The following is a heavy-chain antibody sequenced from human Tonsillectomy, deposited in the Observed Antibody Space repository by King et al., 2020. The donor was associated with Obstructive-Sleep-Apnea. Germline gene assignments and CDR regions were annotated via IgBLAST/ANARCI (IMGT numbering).Heavy chain of an antibody. Sequence: VQLVESGGGVVQPGGSLRLSCAASGFTFDSYAMHWVRQPPGKGLEWVAFISYDGNNDYYADSVKGRLTISRDNSKNMLYLQMNSLRPEDTATYYCARIPYSDYTWYFDLWGRGTLVTVSS. CDR1: GFTFDSYA. J-gene: IGHJ2*01. D-gene: IGHD4-11*01. V-gene: IGHV3-30*03. CDR3: ARIPYSDYTWYFDL. CDR2: ISYDGNND.